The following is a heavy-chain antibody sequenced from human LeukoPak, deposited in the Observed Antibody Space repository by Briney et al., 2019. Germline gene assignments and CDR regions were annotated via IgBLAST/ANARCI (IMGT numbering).Heavy chain of an antibody. J-gene: IGHJ5*02. D-gene: IGHD3-22*01. CDR1: GGSISSGDYY. Sequence: SETLSLTCTVSGGSISSGDYYWSWIRQPPGKGLEWIAYMYYSGSTYYNPSLKSRVTMSADTSKNQFSLKLSSVTAADTAVYYCARPYYYDSRIDPWGQGTLVTVSS. CDR3: ARPYYYDSRIDP. CDR2: MYYSGST. V-gene: IGHV4-30-4*01.